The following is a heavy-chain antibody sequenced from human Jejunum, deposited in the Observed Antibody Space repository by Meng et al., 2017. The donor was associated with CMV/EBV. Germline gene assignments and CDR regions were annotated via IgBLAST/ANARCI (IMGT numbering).Heavy chain of an antibody. V-gene: IGHV4-28*01. Sequence: CAVSGPSISSGNWWGWIRQPPGKGLEWIGYIYYGGTTHYNPTLKSRLTMSVDTSKNQFSLNLRSVTAVDTAMYYCARYFGTSRFFDYWGQGALVTSPQ. J-gene: IGHJ4*02. CDR3: ARYFGTSRFFDY. D-gene: IGHD3/OR15-3a*01. CDR1: GPSISSGNW. CDR2: IYYGGTT.